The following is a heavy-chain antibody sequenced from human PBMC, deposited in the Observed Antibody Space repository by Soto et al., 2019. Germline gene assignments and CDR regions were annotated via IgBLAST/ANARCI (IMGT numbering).Heavy chain of an antibody. V-gene: IGHV4-39*01. CDR3: GRLYSSSWEYYYYGIDV. D-gene: IGHD6-13*01. Sequence: QLQLQESGPGLVKPSETLSLTCTVSGGSISSSSYYWGWIRQPPGKGLEWIGSIYYSGSTYYNPSLRRRVPKDVGKPKNQFALKLSSVTAADTAVCYYGRLYSSSWEYYYYGIDVWGQGTTVTLS. CDR2: IYYSGST. CDR1: GGSISSSSYY. J-gene: IGHJ6*02.